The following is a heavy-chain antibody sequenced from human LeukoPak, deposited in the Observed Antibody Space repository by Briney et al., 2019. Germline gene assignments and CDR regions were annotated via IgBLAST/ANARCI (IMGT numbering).Heavy chain of an antibody. V-gene: IGHV1-24*01. Sequence: ASVKVSCKVSVYTLTELSMHWVRQAPGKRPERRGGFDPEDGETIYAQKFQGRVTMTEDTSTDTANMELSSLRSEDTAVYYCATTSMIRGIYYFYMDVWGKGTTVTVSS. J-gene: IGHJ6*03. CDR1: VYTLTELS. D-gene: IGHD3-10*01. CDR2: FDPEDGET. CDR3: ATTSMIRGIYYFYMDV.